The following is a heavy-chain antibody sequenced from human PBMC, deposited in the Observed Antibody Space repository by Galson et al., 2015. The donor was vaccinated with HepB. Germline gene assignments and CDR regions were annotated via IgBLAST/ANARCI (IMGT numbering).Heavy chain of an antibody. D-gene: IGHD3-9*01. CDR2: IYYSGST. CDR1: GGSISSSSYY. Sequence: ETLSLTCTVSGGSISSSSYYWGWIRQPPGKGLEWIGSIYYSGSTYYNPSLKSRVTISVDTSKNQFSLKLSSVTAADAAVYYCARDQGTGWGYYDILTGYYRFPGPNWFDPWGQGTLVTVSS. V-gene: IGHV4-39*07. J-gene: IGHJ5*02. CDR3: ARDQGTGWGYYDILTGYYRFPGPNWFDP.